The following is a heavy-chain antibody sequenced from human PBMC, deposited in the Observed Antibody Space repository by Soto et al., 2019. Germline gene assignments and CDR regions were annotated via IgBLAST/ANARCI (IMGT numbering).Heavy chain of an antibody. CDR3: VRDVESPGISGSWGAFDI. Sequence: PSETLSLTCTVSGGSIRNYFWTWIRHPAGKGLEWIGRIYSSGNTVYNASLKSRVTMSIGMSKNQFSLKLSSMTAADTAVYYCVRDVESPGISGSWGAFDIWGQGTVVTVSS. V-gene: IGHV4-4*07. J-gene: IGHJ3*02. D-gene: IGHD1-20*01. CDR2: IYSSGNT. CDR1: GGSIRNYF.